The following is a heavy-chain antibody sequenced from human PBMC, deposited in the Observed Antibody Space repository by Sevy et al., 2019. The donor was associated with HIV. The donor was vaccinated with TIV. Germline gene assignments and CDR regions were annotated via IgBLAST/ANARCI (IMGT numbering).Heavy chain of an antibody. CDR3: VGRRYSYTYSWSYHFDY. J-gene: IGHJ4*01. D-gene: IGHD5-18*01. CDR2: ISSSGTTL. Sequence: GGSLRLSCAASGLTFSDYYMSWIRQAPGKGLEWLSYISSSGTTLYSADSVKGRFAISRDNAKNSLYLQMNSLRAEDTAVYFCVGRRYSYTYSWSYHFDYWGQGALVTFSS. V-gene: IGHV3-11*01. CDR1: GLTFSDYY.